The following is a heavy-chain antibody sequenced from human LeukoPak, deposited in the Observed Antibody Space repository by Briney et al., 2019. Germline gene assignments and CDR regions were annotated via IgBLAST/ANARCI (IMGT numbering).Heavy chain of an antibody. V-gene: IGHV4-31*03. Sequence: SETLSLTCTVSGGSISSGGYYWSWIRQHPGKGLEWIGYIYYSGSTYYNPSLKGRVTISVDTSKNQFSLKLSSVTAADTAVYYCARALDQWELLDNWFDPWGQGTLVTVSS. CDR2: IYYSGST. D-gene: IGHD1-26*01. J-gene: IGHJ5*02. CDR1: GGSISSGGYY. CDR3: ARALDQWELLDNWFDP.